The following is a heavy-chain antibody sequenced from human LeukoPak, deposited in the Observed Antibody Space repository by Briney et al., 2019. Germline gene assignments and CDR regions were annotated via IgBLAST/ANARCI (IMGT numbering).Heavy chain of an antibody. Sequence: SPSETLSLTCTVSGASIYCYYWSWIRQPPGKGLEWIGYTFYNGGAHYNPSLKSRVTISLDTSKNQLSLKLRSVTAADTAVYYCARHIYRTFYFDYWGQGTLVTVSS. J-gene: IGHJ4*02. CDR1: GASIYCYY. CDR3: ARHIYRTFYFDY. CDR2: TFYNGGA. V-gene: IGHV4-59*08. D-gene: IGHD1-14*01.